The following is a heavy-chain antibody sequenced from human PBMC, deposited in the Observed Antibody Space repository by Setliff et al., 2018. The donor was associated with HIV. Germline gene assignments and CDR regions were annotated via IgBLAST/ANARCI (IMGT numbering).Heavy chain of an antibody. CDR1: GFTFRSYA. Sequence: GGSLRLSCAASGFTFRSYAMHWVRQAPGKGLEWFSSISSTSTYIYYADSVRGRFTISRDNAKNSVFLQMNSLRGEDTGVYYCARLGTARSFDIWGLGTLVTVSS. V-gene: IGHV3-21*06. CDR3: ARLGTARSFDI. CDR2: ISSTSTYI. D-gene: IGHD7-27*01. J-gene: IGHJ4*01.